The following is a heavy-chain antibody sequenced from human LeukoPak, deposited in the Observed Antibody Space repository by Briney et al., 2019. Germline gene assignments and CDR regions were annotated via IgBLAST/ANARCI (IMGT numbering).Heavy chain of an antibody. D-gene: IGHD2-21*01. J-gene: IGHJ4*02. CDR3: ARRSRGGGDHDY. CDR2: VSGSGGST. Sequence: PGGSLRLSCAASGFTFSSFAMNWVRQAPGKGLHWVSGVSGSGGSTYYADSVKGRFTIPRGNSKNTLYLQLNNLRAEDTAASSCARRSRGGGDHDYWGQGTVVTVSS. CDR1: GFTFSSFA. V-gene: IGHV3-23*01.